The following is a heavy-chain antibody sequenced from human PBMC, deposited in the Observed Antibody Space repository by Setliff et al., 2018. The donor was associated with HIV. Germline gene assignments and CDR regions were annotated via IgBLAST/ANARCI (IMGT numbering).Heavy chain of an antibody. V-gene: IGHV1-24*01. D-gene: IGHD1-26*01. J-gene: IGHJ1*01. CDR3: TTGLRWLVESTGKYFQQ. CDR2: FDPEGGQT. CDR1: GYTLTEVS. Sequence: ASVKVSCKISGYTLTEVSMHWVRQAPGKGLEWLGGFDPEGGQTIYAPKFLGRIAMTEDTSADTAYMELSRLRSEDTAVYYCTTGLRWLVESTGKYFQQWGQGTLVTVSS.